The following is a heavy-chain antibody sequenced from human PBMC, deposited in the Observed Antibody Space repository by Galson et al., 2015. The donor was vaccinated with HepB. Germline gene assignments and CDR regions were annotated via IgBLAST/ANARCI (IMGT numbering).Heavy chain of an antibody. CDR2: ISSSSSI. CDR3: VRDRLGYYAMDV. CDR1: GFTFSSYS. V-gene: IGHV3-48*02. J-gene: IGHJ6*02. D-gene: IGHD6-19*01. Sequence: SLRLSCAASGFTFSSYSMNWVRQAPGKGLEWVSYISSSSSIYYADSVKGRFTISKDNAKNSLYLQMNSLRDEDTAVYYCVRDRLGYYAMDVWGQGTTVTVSS.